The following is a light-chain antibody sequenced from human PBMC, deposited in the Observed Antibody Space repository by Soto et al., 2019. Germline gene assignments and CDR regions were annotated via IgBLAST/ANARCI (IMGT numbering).Light chain of an antibody. V-gene: IGKV3-15*01. CDR3: QQYNSYS. J-gene: IGKJ1*01. Sequence: EILITQSPDALAVSPGEVAKLSCRASQSVRDNLAWYQKKPGQAPRLLIYRASIRATGVPARFSGSGSGTEFTLTISSLQPEDFATYYCQQYNSYSFGQGTKVDIK. CDR2: RAS. CDR1: QSVRDN.